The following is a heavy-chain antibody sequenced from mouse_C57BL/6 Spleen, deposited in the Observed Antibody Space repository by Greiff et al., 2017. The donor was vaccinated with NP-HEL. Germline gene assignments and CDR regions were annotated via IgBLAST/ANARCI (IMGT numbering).Heavy chain of an antibody. V-gene: IGHV1-53*01. CDR3: ARGVVTTWGYFDY. D-gene: IGHD2-2*01. CDR2: INPSNGGT. CDR1: GYTFTSYW. Sequence: VQLQQSGTELVKPGASVKLSCKASGYTFTSYWMHWVKQRPGQGLEWIGNINPSNGGTNYNEKFKSKATLTVDKSSSTAYMQLSRLTSEVSAVYYCARGVVTTWGYFDYWGQGTTLTVSS. J-gene: IGHJ2*01.